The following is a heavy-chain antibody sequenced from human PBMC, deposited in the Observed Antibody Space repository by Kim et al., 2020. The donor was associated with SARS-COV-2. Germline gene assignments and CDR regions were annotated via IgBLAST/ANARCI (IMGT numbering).Heavy chain of an antibody. J-gene: IGHJ3*02. D-gene: IGHD3-10*01. CDR1: GFTFDDYA. V-gene: IGHV3-9*01. CDR2: ISWNSGSI. Sequence: GGSLRLSCAASGFTFDDYAMHWVRQAPGKGLEWVSGISWNSGSIGYADSVKGRFTISRDNAKNSLYLQMNSLRAEDTALYYCAKGEFLRLLWFGELFLDAFDIWGQGTMVTVSS. CDR3: AKGEFLRLLWFGELFLDAFDI.